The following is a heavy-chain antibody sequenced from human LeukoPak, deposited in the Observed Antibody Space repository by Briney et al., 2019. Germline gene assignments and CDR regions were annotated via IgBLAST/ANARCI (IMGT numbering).Heavy chain of an antibody. CDR2: ISSSSRYI. Sequence: GGSLRLSCAASEFTFSDYSMNWVRQAPGKGLEWVASISSSSRYIYYADSVKGRFTISRDNAKNSLYLQMNSLRAEDTAVYYCAKDARGYSSGWYFFNWGQGTLVTVSS. CDR3: AKDARGYSSGWYFFN. V-gene: IGHV3-21*04. J-gene: IGHJ4*02. D-gene: IGHD6-19*01. CDR1: EFTFSDYS.